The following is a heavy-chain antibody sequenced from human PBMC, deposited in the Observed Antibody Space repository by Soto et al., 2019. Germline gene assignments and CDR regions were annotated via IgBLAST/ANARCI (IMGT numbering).Heavy chain of an antibody. CDR2: IWSDGSNK. CDR1: GFTFSNYG. D-gene: IGHD3-16*01. J-gene: IGHJ4*02. Sequence: GGSLRLSCAASGFTFSNYGIHWVRQAPGKGLEWVSVIWSDGSNKYYTDSVKGRFTISRDNSKNTVHLQMNSLKTEDTAVYYCTRLITPLDYWGRGTLVTVSS. V-gene: IGHV3-33*01. CDR3: TRLITPLDY.